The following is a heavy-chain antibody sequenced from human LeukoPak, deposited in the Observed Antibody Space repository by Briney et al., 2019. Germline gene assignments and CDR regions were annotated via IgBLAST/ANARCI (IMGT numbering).Heavy chain of an antibody. V-gene: IGHV3-11*01. CDR2: IGRSGDTI. Sequence: GGSLRLSCAASGFTFSDFSITWFRQTPGKGLEWVSYIGRSGDTIHYADSVKGRFTISRDNAKNLAFLQLKSLRVEDTAVHYCARGSSVGYYWGQGTRVTVS. CDR1: GFTFSDFS. J-gene: IGHJ4*02. D-gene: IGHD2-15*01. CDR3: ARGSSVGYY.